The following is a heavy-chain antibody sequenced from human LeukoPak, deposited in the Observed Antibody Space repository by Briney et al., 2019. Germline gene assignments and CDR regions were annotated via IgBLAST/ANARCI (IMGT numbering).Heavy chain of an antibody. Sequence: SETLSLTCTVPGGSISSSSYYWGWIRQPPGKGLEWIGSIYYSGSTYYNPSLKSRVTISVDTSKNQFSLKLSSVTAADTAVYYCARQVAYDSWFDPWGQGTLVTVSS. V-gene: IGHV4-39*01. CDR1: GGSISSSSYY. CDR3: ARQVAYDSWFDP. D-gene: IGHD3-22*01. J-gene: IGHJ5*02. CDR2: IYYSGST.